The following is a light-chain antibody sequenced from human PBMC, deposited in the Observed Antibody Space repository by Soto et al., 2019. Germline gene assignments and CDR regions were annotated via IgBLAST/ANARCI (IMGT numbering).Light chain of an antibody. V-gene: IGKV3-15*01. J-gene: IGKJ4*01. CDR1: ESVLDY. CDR2: GAS. Sequence: IVLTQSKATLSAYPGERANLSCRASESVLDYLAWFQQRPGQSPRLLIYGASTRATDIPARFSGSGSGTDFTLTISSLLSEDFAVYYCHQYYKWPLTFGGRSIVDVK. CDR3: HQYYKWPLT.